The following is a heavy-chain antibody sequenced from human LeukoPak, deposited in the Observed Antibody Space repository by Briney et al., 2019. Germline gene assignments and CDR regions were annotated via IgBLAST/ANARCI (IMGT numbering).Heavy chain of an antibody. CDR3: ARENYGDSHAFDI. V-gene: IGHV4-59*01. D-gene: IGHD4-17*01. Sequence: SETLSLTCTGSGDSISSYYWSWIRQPPGKGLEWIGYIYYSGSTNYNPSLKSRVTISVDTSKNQFSLKLSSVTAADTAVYYCARENYGDSHAFDIWGQGTMVTVSS. J-gene: IGHJ3*02. CDR1: GDSISSYY. CDR2: IYYSGST.